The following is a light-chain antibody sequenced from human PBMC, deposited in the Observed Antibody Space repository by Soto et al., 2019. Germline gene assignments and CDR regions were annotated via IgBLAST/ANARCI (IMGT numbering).Light chain of an antibody. V-gene: IGKV1-5*03. CDR2: KAS. CDR3: QQFNSYWWT. CDR1: QSISNY. J-gene: IGKJ1*01. Sequence: GDRVIITCRASQSISNYLAWYQQKPGKAPNLLIYKASSLESGVPSRFSGSGSGTEFTLTISSLQPDDFATYYCQQFNSYWWTFGQGTKVEIK.